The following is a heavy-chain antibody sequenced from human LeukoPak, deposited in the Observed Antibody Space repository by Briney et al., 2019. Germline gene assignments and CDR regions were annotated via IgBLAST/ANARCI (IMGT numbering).Heavy chain of an antibody. J-gene: IGHJ6*03. V-gene: IGHV4-34*01. CDR1: GGSFSGYY. CDR3: ARVGRCSSTSCYRSSLSYYYYYYMDV. CDR2: INHSGST. D-gene: IGHD2-2*01. Sequence: SETLSLTCAVYGGSFSGYYWSWIRQPPGKGLEWIGEINHSGSTNYNPSFKSRVTISVDTSKNQLSLKLSSVTAADTAVYYCARVGRCSSTSCYRSSLSYYYYYYMDVWGKGTTVTVSS.